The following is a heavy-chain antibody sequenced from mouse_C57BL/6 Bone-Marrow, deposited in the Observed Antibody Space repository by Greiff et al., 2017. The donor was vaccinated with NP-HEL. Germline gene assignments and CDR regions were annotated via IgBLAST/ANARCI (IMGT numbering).Heavy chain of an antibody. CDR3: TKGLGSSPYYFDY. Sequence: VQLQQSGAELVRPGASVKLSCTASGFNIKDDYMHWVKQRPEQGLEWIGWIDPENGDTEYASKFQGKATITADTSSNTAYLQLSSLTSEDTAVYYCTKGLGSSPYYFDYWGQGTTLTVSS. CDR1: GFNIKDDY. CDR2: IDPENGDT. J-gene: IGHJ2*01. V-gene: IGHV14-4*01. D-gene: IGHD1-1*01.